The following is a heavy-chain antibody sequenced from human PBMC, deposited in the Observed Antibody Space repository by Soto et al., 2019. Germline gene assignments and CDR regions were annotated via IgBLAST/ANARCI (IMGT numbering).Heavy chain of an antibody. CDR2: ISAGNGNT. V-gene: IGHV1-18*01. CDR1: GYTFTSYG. J-gene: IGHJ4*02. D-gene: IGHD3-22*01. Sequence: GASVKVSCKASGYTFTSYGISWVRQAPGQRLEWMGWISAGNGNTKYAQKLQGRVTMTTDTSTSTAYMELSSLRSDDTAVYYCARGSGYYYWDDYWGQGTLVTVSS. CDR3: ARGSGYYYWDDY.